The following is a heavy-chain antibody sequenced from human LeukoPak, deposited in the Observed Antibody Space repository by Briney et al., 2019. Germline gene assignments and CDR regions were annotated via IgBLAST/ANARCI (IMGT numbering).Heavy chain of an antibody. D-gene: IGHD3-22*01. CDR3: ARDQYYYDSSDVDY. Sequence: GGSLRLSCAASGFTFSSYAMHWVRQAPGKGLEWVAVMSYDGSNKYYADSVKGRFTISRDNSKNTLYLQMNSLRAEDTAVYYCARDQYYYDSSDVDYWGQGTLVTVSS. J-gene: IGHJ4*02. V-gene: IGHV3-30-3*01. CDR1: GFTFSSYA. CDR2: MSYDGSNK.